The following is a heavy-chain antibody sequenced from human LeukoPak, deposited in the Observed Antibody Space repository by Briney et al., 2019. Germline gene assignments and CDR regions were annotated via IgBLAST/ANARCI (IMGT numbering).Heavy chain of an antibody. CDR2: IWYDGSNK. D-gene: IGHD3-16*01. CDR1: GFTFSSYG. V-gene: IGHV3-33*06. J-gene: IGHJ4*02. Sequence: GGSLRLSCAASGFTFSSYGMHWVRQAPGKGLEWVAVIWYDGSNKYYADSVKGRFTISRDNSKNTLYLQMKSLRAEDTAVYYCAKRRGDYVWGYFDYWGQGTLVTVSS. CDR3: AKRRGDYVWGYFDY.